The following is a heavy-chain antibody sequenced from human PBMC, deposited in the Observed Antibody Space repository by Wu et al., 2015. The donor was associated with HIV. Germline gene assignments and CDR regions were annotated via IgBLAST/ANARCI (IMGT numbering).Heavy chain of an antibody. CDR1: GFTFIDYY. D-gene: IGHD6-19*01. J-gene: IGHJ5*02. CDR2: INPSGGST. Sequence: QVQLVQSGAEIKEPGASVKVSCKASGFTFIDYYFHWVRQAPGQGLEWMGWINPSGGSTSYAQKFQGRVTMTRDTSTSTVYMELSSLRSEDTAVYYCARVPRPGSGVGGFDPWGQGTL. CDR3: ARVPRPGSGVGGFDP. V-gene: IGHV1-46*01.